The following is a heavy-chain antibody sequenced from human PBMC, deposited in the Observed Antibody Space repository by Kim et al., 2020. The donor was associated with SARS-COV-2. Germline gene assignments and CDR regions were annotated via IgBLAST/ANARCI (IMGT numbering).Heavy chain of an antibody. J-gene: IGHJ4*02. CDR3: ARARPLGGAGTFDY. V-gene: IGHV3-48*02. D-gene: IGHD1-26*01. CDR2: ISSSSTI. CDR1: GFTFSSYS. Sequence: GGSLRLSCAASGFTFSSYSMNWVRQAPGKGLEWVSYISSSSTIYYADSVKGRFTISRDNAKNSLYLQMNSLRDEDTAVYYCARARPLGGAGTFDYWGQGTLVTVSS.